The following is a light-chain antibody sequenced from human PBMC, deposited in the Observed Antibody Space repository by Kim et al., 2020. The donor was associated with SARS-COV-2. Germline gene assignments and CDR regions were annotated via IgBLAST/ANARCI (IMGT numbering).Light chain of an antibody. CDR1: NIGINS. V-gene: IGLV3-21*04. J-gene: IGLJ3*02. CDR3: QVWDRTTNHGV. CDR2: YDS. Sequence: SYELTQPPSMSVAPGKTAKITCGGDNIGINSVHWYQQMPGQAPVLDMYYDSDRPSGIPERFSGSNSGNTATLTITRVEAGDEADYYCQVWDRTTNHGVFGGGTQLTVL.